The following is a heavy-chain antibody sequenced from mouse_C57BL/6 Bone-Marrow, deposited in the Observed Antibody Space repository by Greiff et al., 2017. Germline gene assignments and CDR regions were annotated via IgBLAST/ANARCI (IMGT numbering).Heavy chain of an antibody. Sequence: DVMLVESGGGLVKPGGSLKFSCAASGFTFSDYGMHWVRQAPEKGLEWVAYISSGSSTIYYADTVKGRFTISRDNAKNTLFLQMTRLRSEATAMYYCAYYGSSYGYWYFDVWGTGTTVTVSS. D-gene: IGHD1-1*01. CDR3: AYYGSSYGYWYFDV. V-gene: IGHV5-17*01. CDR1: GFTFSDYG. J-gene: IGHJ1*03. CDR2: ISSGSSTI.